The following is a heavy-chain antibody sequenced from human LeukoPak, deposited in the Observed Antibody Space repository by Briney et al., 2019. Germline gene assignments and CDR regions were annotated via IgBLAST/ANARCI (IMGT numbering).Heavy chain of an antibody. V-gene: IGHV3-7*01. CDR1: GLTFGDYT. Sequence: GGSLRLSCAASGLTFGDYTMNWVRQAPGKGLEWVANIKQDGSEKYYVDSVKGRFTISRDNAKNSLYLQMNSLRAEDTAVYYCARESGGSSGMYYYYYYMDVWGKGTTVTVSS. CDR3: ARESGGSSGMYYYYYYMDV. D-gene: IGHD3-22*01. J-gene: IGHJ6*03. CDR2: IKQDGSEK.